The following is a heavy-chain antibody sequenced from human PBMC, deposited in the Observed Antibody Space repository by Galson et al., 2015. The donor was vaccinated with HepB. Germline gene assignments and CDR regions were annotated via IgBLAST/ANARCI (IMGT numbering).Heavy chain of an antibody. CDR3: ARDTKQVDSSSWYRFYWYFDL. V-gene: IGHV6-1*01. Sequence: CAISGDSVSSNSAAWNWIRQSPSRGLEWLGRTYYRSKWYNDYAVSVKSRITINPDTSKNQFSLQLNSVTPEDTAVYYCARDTKQVDSSSWYRFYWYFDLWGRGTLVTVSS. D-gene: IGHD6-13*01. CDR2: TYYRSKWYN. J-gene: IGHJ2*01. CDR1: GDSVSSNSAA.